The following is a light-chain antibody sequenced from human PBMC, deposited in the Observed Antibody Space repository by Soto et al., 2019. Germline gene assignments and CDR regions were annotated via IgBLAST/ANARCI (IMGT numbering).Light chain of an antibody. J-gene: IGKJ4*01. V-gene: IGKV1-12*01. CDR2: GAS. CDR1: QGINSW. CDR3: QQANSFPLT. Sequence: DIQLTQSPSFVSASVGDRVTINCRASQGINSWLAWYQQKPGRAPKLLIDGASTLQSGVPSRFSGSGSGTDFTLTINSVQPEYFATYYCQQANSFPLTFGGGTKVDIK.